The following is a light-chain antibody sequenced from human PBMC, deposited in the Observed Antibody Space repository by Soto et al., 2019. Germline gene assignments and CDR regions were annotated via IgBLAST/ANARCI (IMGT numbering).Light chain of an antibody. CDR3: SSYTPSGTLV. Sequence: QSALTQPASVAGSPGQAITISCTGNSSDVGGYKYVSWYQQHPGKAPKLIIYDASNLPSGVSNRFSGSKSGNTASLTISGLQAEDEADYYCSSYTPSGTLVFGGGTQLT. J-gene: IGLJ2*01. V-gene: IGLV2-14*03. CDR2: DAS. CDR1: SSDVGGYKY.